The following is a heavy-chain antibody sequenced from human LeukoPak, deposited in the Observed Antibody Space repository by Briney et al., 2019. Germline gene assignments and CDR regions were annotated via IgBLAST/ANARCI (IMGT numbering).Heavy chain of an antibody. D-gene: IGHD4-23*01. CDR1: GGSIINYY. J-gene: IGHJ4*02. CDR2: IYHSGLT. Sequence: SETLSLTCTVTGGSIINYYWSWIRQPPGRGLEWMGQIYHSGLTIYNPSLKSRVTMSIDTSKNQFSLILTSVTAADTAVYYCARLGRKTTVVPPDFDCWGQGTLVTVSS. V-gene: IGHV4-59*12. CDR3: ARLGRKTTVVPPDFDC.